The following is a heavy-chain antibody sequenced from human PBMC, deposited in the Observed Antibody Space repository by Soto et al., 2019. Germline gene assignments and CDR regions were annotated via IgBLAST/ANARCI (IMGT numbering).Heavy chain of an antibody. D-gene: IGHD3-3*01. V-gene: IGHV5-51*01. CDR2: IYPGDSDT. Sequence: PGESLKISCKGSGYSFTSYWIGWVRQMPGKGLEWMGIIYPGDSDTRYSPSFQGQVTISADKSISTAYLQWSSLKASDTAMYYCARGHATYYDFWSGYYSDYWGQGTLVTVSS. CDR3: ARGHATYYDFWSGYYSDY. J-gene: IGHJ4*02. CDR1: GYSFTSYW.